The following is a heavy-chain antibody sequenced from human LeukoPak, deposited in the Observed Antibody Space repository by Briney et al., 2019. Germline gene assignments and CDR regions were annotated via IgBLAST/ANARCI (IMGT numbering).Heavy chain of an antibody. J-gene: IGHJ4*02. V-gene: IGHV1-18*01. CDR1: GYTFTTHG. D-gene: IGHD6-19*01. CDR3: TRSLSIAVAATSVDN. Sequence: ASVKVSCKASGYTFTTHGIAWVRQAPGQGLEWMGWISAHNGNTNYAQNLQGRVTMTTDTSASTAYMELRSLRSDDTAVYYCTRSLSIAVAATSVDNWGQGTLVTVSS. CDR2: ISAHNGNT.